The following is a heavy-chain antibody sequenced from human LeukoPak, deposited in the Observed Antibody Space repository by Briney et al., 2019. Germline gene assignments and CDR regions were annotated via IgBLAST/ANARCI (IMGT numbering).Heavy chain of an antibody. D-gene: IGHD3-10*01. V-gene: IGHV1-18*01. CDR1: GYTFTNYG. CDR2: ISGNSGNT. Sequence: ASVKVSCKASGYTFTNYGVTWVRQAPGQGLEWMGWISGNSGNTKYAQKLQGRVTMTTDTSTTTAYMELRSLTSDDTAVYYCAREGGVNWFDPWGQGTLVTVSS. J-gene: IGHJ5*02. CDR3: AREGGVNWFDP.